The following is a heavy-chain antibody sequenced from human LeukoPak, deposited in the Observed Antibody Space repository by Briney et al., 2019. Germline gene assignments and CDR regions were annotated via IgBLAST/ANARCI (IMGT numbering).Heavy chain of an antibody. V-gene: IGHV1-8*01. Sequence: ASVKVSCKASGYTFTTYDINWVRQATGQGLEWMGWMNPVSGDTAYAQKFQGRVTLSRNTSTDTAYMVLSSLRSEDKAIYFCARRFSYAADFVYWGQGTLVTVSS. CDR3: ARRFSYAADFVY. CDR2: MNPVSGDT. J-gene: IGHJ4*02. D-gene: IGHD2-2*01. CDR1: GYTFTTYD.